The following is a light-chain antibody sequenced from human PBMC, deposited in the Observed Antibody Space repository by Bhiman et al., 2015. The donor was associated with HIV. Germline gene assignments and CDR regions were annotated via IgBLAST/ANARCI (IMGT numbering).Light chain of an antibody. CDR1: KLGNRY. J-gene: IGLJ1*01. Sequence: SYELTQPPSLSVSPGQTASITCSGDKLGNRYACWYQQKPGQSPVLVIYQDNKRPSGIPERFSGSNSGNSATLTISGTQAVDEADYYCQAWDSGTAVFGAGTKLTVL. V-gene: IGLV3-1*01. CDR2: QDN. CDR3: QAWDSGTAV.